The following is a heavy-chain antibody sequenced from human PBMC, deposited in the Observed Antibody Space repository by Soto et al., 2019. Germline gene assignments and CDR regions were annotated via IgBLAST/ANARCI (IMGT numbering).Heavy chain of an antibody. J-gene: IGHJ4*02. D-gene: IGHD3-16*01. CDR2: IYHTGST. CDR3: ARGAMGEKWTFRY. Sequence: SETLSLTCTVSGGSISTYYWTWIRKPPGKGLEWIGYIYHTGSTNYNPSLKSRVTMSVDTSKDQFSLNLRSVTAADTAVYYCARGAMGEKWTFRYWGRGPLVTVSS. CDR1: GGSISTYY. V-gene: IGHV4-59*01.